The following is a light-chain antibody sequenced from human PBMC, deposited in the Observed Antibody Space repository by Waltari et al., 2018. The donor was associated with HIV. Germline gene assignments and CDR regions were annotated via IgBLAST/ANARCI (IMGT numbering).Light chain of an antibody. CDR1: SGHSSYT. Sequence: LTQSPSASASVGASVKLTCTLSSGHSSYTIAWHQQQPQKGPRYLMKIHTDGRHTKGDRIPDRFSGSSSGAERSLTISSLQSEDEADYYCQTWGSGIQVFGGGTKLTVL. CDR3: QTWGSGIQV. J-gene: IGLJ2*01. V-gene: IGLV4-69*02. CDR2: IHTDGRH.